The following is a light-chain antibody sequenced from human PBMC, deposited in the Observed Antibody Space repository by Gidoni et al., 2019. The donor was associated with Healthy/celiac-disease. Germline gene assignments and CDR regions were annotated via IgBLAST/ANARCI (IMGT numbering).Light chain of an antibody. V-gene: IGKV4-1*01. J-gene: IGKJ2*01. Sequence: DIVMTQSPDSLAVSLGERATNNKNYLAWYQQKPGQPPKLLIYWASTRESGVPDRFSGSGSGTDFTLTISSLQAEDVAVYYCQQYYSTPPTFGQGTKLEIK. CDR3: QQYYSTPPT. CDR1: NKNY. CDR2: WAS.